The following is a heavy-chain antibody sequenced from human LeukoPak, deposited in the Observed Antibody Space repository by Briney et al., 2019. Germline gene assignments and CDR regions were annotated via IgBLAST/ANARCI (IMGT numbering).Heavy chain of an antibody. J-gene: IGHJ4*02. CDR3: ARAGYDSPFDY. D-gene: IGHD5-12*01. Sequence: PGGSLRLSCGASGFTFRNFWMNWVRQAPGKGLEWVANIKQDGSEKYYVDSVKGRFTISRDNAKNSLYLQMNSLRAEDTAVYYCARAGYDSPFDYWGQGTLVTVSS. CDR1: GFTFRNFW. V-gene: IGHV3-7*01. CDR2: IKQDGSEK.